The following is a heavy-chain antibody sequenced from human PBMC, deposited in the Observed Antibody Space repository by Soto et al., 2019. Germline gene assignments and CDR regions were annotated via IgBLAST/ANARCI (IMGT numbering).Heavy chain of an antibody. CDR2: IEWDDDK. D-gene: IGHD4-17*01. CDR3: ARMRVTTGWFDP. CDR1: GFSLSTSGMC. V-gene: IGHV2-70*11. Sequence: SGPTLVNPPQTRTLTCTFSGFSLSTSGMCVSWIRQPPGKALEWLARIEWDDDKYYSTSQKTRLTISKDTSKSQVGLTRTNMDPVHTASYYCARMRVTTGWFDPWGQGTLVTV. J-gene: IGHJ5*02.